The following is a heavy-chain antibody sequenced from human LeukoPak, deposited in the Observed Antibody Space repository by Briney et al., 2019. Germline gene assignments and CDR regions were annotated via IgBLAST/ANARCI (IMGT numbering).Heavy chain of an antibody. CDR2: ISGSGGST. D-gene: IGHD3-16*01. CDR3: AKERGYDYVWGSYEDYFDY. CDR1: GFTFGSYV. J-gene: IGHJ4*02. Sequence: GGSLRLSCAASGFTFGSYVMSWVRQAPGKGLEWVSAISGSGGSTYYADSVKGRFTISRDNSKNTLYLQMNSLRAEDTAVYYCAKERGYDYVWGSYEDYFDYWGQGTLVTVSS. V-gene: IGHV3-23*01.